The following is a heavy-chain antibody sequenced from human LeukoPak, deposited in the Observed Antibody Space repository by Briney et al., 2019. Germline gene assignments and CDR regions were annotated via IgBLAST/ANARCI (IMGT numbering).Heavy chain of an antibody. CDR3: AKDGAPYSGTYADN. V-gene: IGHV3-30*18. CDR1: GFAFSSYG. D-gene: IGHD1-26*01. Sequence: GGSLRLSCVAPGFAFSSYGMHWVRQAPGKGLEWVAVISYEGSKQYYGDSVKGRFTIYRDKSKNTLYLEMDSLRDEDTAVYYCAKDGAPYSGTYADNWGQGTLVIVSS. CDR2: ISYEGSKQ. J-gene: IGHJ4*02.